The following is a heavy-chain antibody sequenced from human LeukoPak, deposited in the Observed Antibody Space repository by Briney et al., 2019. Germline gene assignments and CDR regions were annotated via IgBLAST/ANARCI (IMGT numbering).Heavy chain of an antibody. V-gene: IGHV3-15*01. CDR3: TTEMRWELLFDD. Sequence: PGGSLRLSCAASGFTFSDAWMSWVRQTPGKGLEWVGRIKSKTDGGTTDYAAPVKGRFSISRDDSENTLYLQMDSLKTEDTGVCYCTTEMRWELLFDDWGQGTLVTVSP. J-gene: IGHJ4*02. CDR1: GFTFSDAW. D-gene: IGHD1-26*01. CDR2: IKSKTDGGTT.